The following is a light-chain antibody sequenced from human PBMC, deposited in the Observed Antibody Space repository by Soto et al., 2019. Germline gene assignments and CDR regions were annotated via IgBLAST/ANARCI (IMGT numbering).Light chain of an antibody. J-gene: IGLJ3*02. CDR1: SSDVGGYNS. CDR3: CSYAGSYTYWV. Sequence: QSVLTQPRSVAGSPGQSVTISCTGTSSDVGGYNSVSWYQQHPGKAPKLVIYDVSQRPSGVPHRFSGSKSGNTASLTISGLQAEDEGDYYCCSYAGSYTYWVFGGGTKLTVL. V-gene: IGLV2-11*01. CDR2: DVS.